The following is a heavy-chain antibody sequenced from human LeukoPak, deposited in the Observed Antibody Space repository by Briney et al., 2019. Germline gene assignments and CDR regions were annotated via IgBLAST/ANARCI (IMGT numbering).Heavy chain of an antibody. CDR3: AAGTGNSDFDY. CDR2: IKSKSEGATR. CDR1: GFTFTEAW. Sequence: GGSLRLSCVASGFTFTEAWMSWVREAPGEGLGWIGRIKSKSEGATRDFAAPVKGRVTMSRDESKNTVYLYMDSLKIEDTAMYYCAAGTGNSDFDYWGQGTLVTVSS. V-gene: IGHV3-15*01. D-gene: IGHD1-1*01. J-gene: IGHJ4*02.